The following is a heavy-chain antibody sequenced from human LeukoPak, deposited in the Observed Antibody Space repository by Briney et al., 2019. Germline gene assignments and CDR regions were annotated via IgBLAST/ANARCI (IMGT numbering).Heavy chain of an antibody. CDR3: ARDPGPYSSSSPSGDY. Sequence: GASVKVSCKASGGTFSSYAISWVRQAPGQGLEWMGRIIPILGIANYAQKFQGRVTITADESTSTAYMELSSLRSEDTAVYYCARDPGPYSSSSPSGDYWGQGTLVTVSS. CDR1: GGTFSSYA. J-gene: IGHJ4*02. D-gene: IGHD6-6*01. CDR2: IIPILGIA. V-gene: IGHV1-69*04.